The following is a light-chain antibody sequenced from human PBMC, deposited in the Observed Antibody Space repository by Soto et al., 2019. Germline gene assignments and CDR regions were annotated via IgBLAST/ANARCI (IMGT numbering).Light chain of an antibody. V-gene: IGLV1-40*01. J-gene: IGLJ1*01. CDR2: ENN. CDR3: QSYDSSLSGYV. CDR1: SSNIGAGYE. Sequence: QSVLTQPPSVCEAPGQRVTISCTGSSSNIGAGYEAHWYQQVPGTAPKLLIYENNNRPSGVPDRFSGSESGTSASLAITGLQAEDEAEYYCQSYDSSLSGYVFGTGTKLTVL.